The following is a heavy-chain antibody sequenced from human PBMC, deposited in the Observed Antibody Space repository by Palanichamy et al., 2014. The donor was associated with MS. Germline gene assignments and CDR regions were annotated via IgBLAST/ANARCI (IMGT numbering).Heavy chain of an antibody. CDR3: AKSRAAVPAAINY. V-gene: IGHV3-23*01. J-gene: IGHJ4*02. Sequence: EVQLLEVWGRTWYSLGGPVRLSCAASGFIFSSFAMNWVRQAPGKGLEWVSSISGSGGSTDYADSVKGRFTISRDDSKNTLYLQMNSLRADDTAVYYCAKSRAAVPAAINYWGQGTLVTVSS. D-gene: IGHD2-2*01. CDR2: ISGSGGST. CDR1: GFIFSSFA.